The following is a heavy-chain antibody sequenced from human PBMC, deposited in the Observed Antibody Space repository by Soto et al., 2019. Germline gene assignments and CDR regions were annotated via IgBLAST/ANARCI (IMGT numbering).Heavy chain of an antibody. D-gene: IGHD6-19*01. J-gene: IGHJ4*02. CDR1: EFTFSHYW. CDR3: ARAGSIGSVDY. CDR2: INQDGSGA. V-gene: IGHV3-7*03. Sequence: PGGSLRLSCAASEFTFSHYWMSLVLQAPGKGLEWVANINQDGSGAWYVDSVKGRFTVSRDNAKNSLYLQMDSLRAEDTAVYYCARAGSIGSVDYWGQGTLVTVSS.